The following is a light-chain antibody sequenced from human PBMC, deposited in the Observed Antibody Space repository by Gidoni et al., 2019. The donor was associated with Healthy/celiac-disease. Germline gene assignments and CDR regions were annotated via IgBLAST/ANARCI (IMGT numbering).Light chain of an antibody. CDR2: AAS. CDR3: QQSYSTLYT. V-gene: IGKV1-39*01. Sequence: DNKMTQSPSSLSASVGDRVTITCRASQSLSSYLNWYQQKPGKAPKLLIYAASSLQSGVPSRFSGSGSGTDFTLTISSLQPEDFATYYCQQSYSTLYTFGXGTKGDQT. J-gene: IGKJ2*01. CDR1: QSLSSY.